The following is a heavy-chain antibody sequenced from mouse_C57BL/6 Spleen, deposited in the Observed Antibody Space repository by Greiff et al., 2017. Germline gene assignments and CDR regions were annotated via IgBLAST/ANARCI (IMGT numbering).Heavy chain of an antibody. CDR1: GYTFTEYT. CDR3: ARHEEGTYYGSSYGYFDV. CDR2: FYPGSGSI. J-gene: IGHJ1*03. V-gene: IGHV1-62-2*01. D-gene: IGHD1-1*01. Sequence: QVQLQQSGAELVKPGASVKLSCKASGYTFTEYTIHWVKQRSGQGLEWIGWFYPGSGSIKYNEKFKDKATLTADKSSSTVYMELSRLTSEDSAVYFCARHEEGTYYGSSYGYFDVWGTGTTVTVAS.